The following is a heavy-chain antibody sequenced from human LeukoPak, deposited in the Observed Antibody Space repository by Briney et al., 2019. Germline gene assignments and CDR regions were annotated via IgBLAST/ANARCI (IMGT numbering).Heavy chain of an antibody. D-gene: IGHD1-26*01. J-gene: IGHJ4*02. V-gene: IGHV4-61*02. CDR1: GGSISSGSYY. CDR2: IYTSGST. CDR3: ARLSLQIVGATMVFDY. Sequence: SQTLSLTCTVSGGSISSGSYYWSWIRQPAGKGLEWIGRIYTSGSTNYNPSLKSRVTISVDTSKNQFSLKLSYVTDADTAVYYCARLSLQIVGATMVFDYWGQGTLVTVSS.